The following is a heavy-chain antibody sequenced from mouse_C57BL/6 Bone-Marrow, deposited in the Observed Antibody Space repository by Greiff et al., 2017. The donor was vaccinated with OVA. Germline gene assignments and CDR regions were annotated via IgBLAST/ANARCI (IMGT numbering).Heavy chain of an antibody. V-gene: IGHV1-61*01. CDR1: GYTFTSYW. CDR3: AREVYDYGGFAY. J-gene: IGHJ3*01. D-gene: IGHD2-4*01. Sequence: VQLQQSGAELVRPGSSVKLSCKASGYTFTSYWMDWVKQRPGQGLEWIGNIYPSDSETHYNQKFKDKATLTVDKSSSTAYMQLSSLTSEDSAVYYCAREVYDYGGFAYWGQGTLVTVSA. CDR2: IYPSDSET.